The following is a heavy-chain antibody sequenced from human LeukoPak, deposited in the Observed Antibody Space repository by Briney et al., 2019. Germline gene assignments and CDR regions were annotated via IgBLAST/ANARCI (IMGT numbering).Heavy chain of an antibody. CDR3: VKPRVGVAGFFDY. CDR2: IHYTGKT. CDR1: GDSITSYY. Sequence: SETLSLTCTVSGDSITSYYWSWIRQPPGKGLEWIGYIHYTGKTDYNPSLKSRVTISLDTSKNQFSLKLTSVTAADTALYYCVKPRVGVAGFFDYWGQGTLVTVSS. V-gene: IGHV4-59*01. D-gene: IGHD6-19*01. J-gene: IGHJ4*02.